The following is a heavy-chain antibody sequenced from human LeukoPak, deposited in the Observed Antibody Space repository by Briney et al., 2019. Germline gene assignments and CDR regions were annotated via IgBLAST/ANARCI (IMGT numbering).Heavy chain of an antibody. CDR1: GFTFSTSC. Sequence: TLRLSCAACGFTFSTSCRTWVRQPPGKGLEWVGYIRSKAYSGTTEYAASLKGRFTISRDDSKSIAYLQMNSVKTEDTAVYYCTRVPVDFLSGYSAYWGQGTLVTVSS. J-gene: IGHJ4*02. CDR2: IRSKAYSGTT. V-gene: IGHV3-49*04. CDR3: TRVPVDFLSGYSAY. D-gene: IGHD3-3*01.